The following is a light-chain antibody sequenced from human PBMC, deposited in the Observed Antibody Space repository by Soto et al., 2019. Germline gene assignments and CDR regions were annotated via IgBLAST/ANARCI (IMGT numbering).Light chain of an antibody. CDR2: EVS. CDR3: SSYTSSSTPYV. J-gene: IGLJ1*01. V-gene: IGLV2-14*01. CDR1: SSDVGGYNY. Sequence: QSALTQPASVSGSPGQSITISCTGTSSDVGGYNYVSWYQQHPGKAPKLMIYEVSNRPSGVSNRFSGSKSGNTASLTTSGVQAEDEADYYCSSYTSSSTPYVFGTGTKLTVL.